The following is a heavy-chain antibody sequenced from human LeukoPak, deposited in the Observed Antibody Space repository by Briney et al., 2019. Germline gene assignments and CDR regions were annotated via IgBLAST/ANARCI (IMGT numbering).Heavy chain of an antibody. J-gene: IGHJ4*02. V-gene: IGHV4-34*01. D-gene: IGHD3-3*01. CDR1: GGSLSGYY. Sequence: SETLSLTCAVYGGSLSGYYWSWIRQPPGKGLEWIGEINHSGSTNYNPSLKSRVTISVDTSKNQFSLKLSSVTAADTAVYYCARAVGYDFWSGYLGYWGQGTLVTVSS. CDR2: INHSGST. CDR3: ARAVGYDFWSGYLGY.